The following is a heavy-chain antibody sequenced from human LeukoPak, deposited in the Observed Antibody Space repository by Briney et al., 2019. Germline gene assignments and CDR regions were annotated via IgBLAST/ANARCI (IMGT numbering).Heavy chain of an antibody. CDR3: ARGRYSYGYFCDY. D-gene: IGHD5-18*01. V-gene: IGHV4-34*01. CDR2: INHSGST. Sequence: KPSETLSLTCAVYGGSFSGYYWSWIRQPPGKGLEWIGEINHSGSTNYNPSLKSRVTISVDTSKNQFTLKLSSVTAADTAVYYCARGRYSYGYFCDYWGQGTLVTVSS. CDR1: GGSFSGYY. J-gene: IGHJ4*02.